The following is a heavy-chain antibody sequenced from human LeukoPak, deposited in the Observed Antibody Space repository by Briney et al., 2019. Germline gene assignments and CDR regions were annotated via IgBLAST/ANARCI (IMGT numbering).Heavy chain of an antibody. Sequence: GGSLRLSCAASGFTFSSYSMNWVRQAPGKGLEWVSSISSSSSYIYYADSVKGRFTISRDNAKNSLYLQMNSLRAEDTAVYYCARARPSIAAAYGMDVWGQGTTVTVSS. D-gene: IGHD6-13*01. CDR2: ISSSSSYI. V-gene: IGHV3-21*01. CDR3: ARARPSIAAAYGMDV. CDR1: GFTFSSYS. J-gene: IGHJ6*02.